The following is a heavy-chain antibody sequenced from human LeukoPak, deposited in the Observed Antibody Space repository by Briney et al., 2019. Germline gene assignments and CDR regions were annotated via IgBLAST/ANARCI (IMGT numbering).Heavy chain of an antibody. Sequence: PGGSPRLSCAASGFTFDDYGMSWVRQAPGKGLEWVSAINWNAGNTGYADSVKGRFTISRDNARNSLYLQMNSLRAEDTALYYCAREPNNCGSGSYYNFGGFDPWGQGTLVTASS. CDR1: GFTFDDYG. D-gene: IGHD3-10*01. CDR3: AREPNNCGSGSYYNFGGFDP. V-gene: IGHV3-20*04. J-gene: IGHJ5*02. CDR2: INWNAGNT.